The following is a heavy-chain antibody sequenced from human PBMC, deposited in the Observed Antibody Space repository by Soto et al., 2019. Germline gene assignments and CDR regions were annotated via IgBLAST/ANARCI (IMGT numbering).Heavy chain of an antibody. Sequence: PSETLSLTCTVSGDSMTSSSYYWGWIRQPPGKGLEWIGSIYYSGRTSYNSGSTYYSPSLKSRVTISGDTSKSQFSLKLSSVTAADTAVYYCARHTRNQFDPWGQGTLVTVS. CDR3: ARHTRNQFDP. V-gene: IGHV4-39*01. J-gene: IGHJ5*02. CDR1: GDSMTSSSYY. CDR2: IYYSGRTSYNSGST.